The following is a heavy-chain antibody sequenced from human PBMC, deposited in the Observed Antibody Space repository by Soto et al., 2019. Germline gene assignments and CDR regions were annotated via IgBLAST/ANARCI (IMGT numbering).Heavy chain of an antibody. CDR3: ARGGYFDWSDDAFDI. CDR1: GFTFSSYA. D-gene: IGHD3-9*01. Sequence: GGSLRLSCAASGFTFSSYAMHWVRQAPGKGLEWVAVISYDGSNKYYADSVKGRFTISRDNSKNTLYLQMNSLRAEDTAVYYCARGGYFDWSDDAFDIWGQGTMVTVSS. V-gene: IGHV3-30-3*01. CDR2: ISYDGSNK. J-gene: IGHJ3*02.